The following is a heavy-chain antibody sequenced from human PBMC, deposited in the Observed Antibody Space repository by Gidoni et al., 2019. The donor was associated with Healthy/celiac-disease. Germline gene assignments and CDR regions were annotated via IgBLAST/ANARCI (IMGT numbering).Heavy chain of an antibody. CDR3: AKWGPNGYEFWSGYYDY. D-gene: IGHD3-3*01. CDR1: GFTFSSYA. Sequence: EVQLLESVGGLVQPGESLRLSCAASGFTFSSYAMSWVRQAPGKGLEWVSAISGSGGSTYYADSVKGRFTISRDNSKNTLYLQMNSVRAEDTAVYYCAKWGPNGYEFWSGYYDYWGQGTLVTVSS. J-gene: IGHJ4*02. CDR2: ISGSGGST. V-gene: IGHV3-23*01.